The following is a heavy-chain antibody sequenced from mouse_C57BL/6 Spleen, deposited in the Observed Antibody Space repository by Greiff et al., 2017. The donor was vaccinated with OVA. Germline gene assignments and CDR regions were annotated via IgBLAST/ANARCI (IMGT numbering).Heavy chain of an antibody. D-gene: IGHD2-4*01. V-gene: IGHV1-63*01. J-gene: IGHJ2*01. CDR2: IYPGGGYT. CDR3: ATYDYDGRVFDY. Sequence: QVQLKQSGAELVRPGTSVKMSCKASGYTFTNYWIGWAKQRPGHGLEWIGDIYPGGGYTNYNEKFKGKATLTADKSSSTAYMQFSSLTSEDSAIYYCATYDYDGRVFDYWGQGTTLTVSS. CDR1: GYTFTNYW.